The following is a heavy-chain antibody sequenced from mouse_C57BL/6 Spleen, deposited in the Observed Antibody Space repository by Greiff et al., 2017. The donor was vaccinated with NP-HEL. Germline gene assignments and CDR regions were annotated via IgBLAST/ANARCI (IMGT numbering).Heavy chain of an antibody. CDR1: GYTFTSYW. CDR2: IDPSDSYT. V-gene: IGHV1-69*01. D-gene: IGHD2-2*01. J-gene: IGHJ4*01. Sequence: VQLQQPGAELVMPGASVKLSCKASGYTFTSYWMHWVKQRPGQGLEWIGEIDPSDSYTNYNQKLKGKSTLTVDKSASTAYMQLSSLTSEDSAVYYCASGTMVTTGHAMDYWGQGTSVTVSS. CDR3: ASGTMVTTGHAMDY.